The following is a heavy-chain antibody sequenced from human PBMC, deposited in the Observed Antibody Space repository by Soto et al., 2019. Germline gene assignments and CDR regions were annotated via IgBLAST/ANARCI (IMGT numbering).Heavy chain of an antibody. CDR1: GGSISSYY. V-gene: IGHV4-59*01. J-gene: IGHJ4*02. CDR3: ASATYYYDSSGYFSYFDY. Sequence: SETLSLTRTVSGGSISSYYWSWIRQPPGKGLEWIGYIYYSGSTNYNPSLKSRVTISVDTSKNQFSLKLSSVTAADTAVYYCASATYYYDSSGYFSYFDYWGQGTLVTVSS. CDR2: IYYSGST. D-gene: IGHD3-22*01.